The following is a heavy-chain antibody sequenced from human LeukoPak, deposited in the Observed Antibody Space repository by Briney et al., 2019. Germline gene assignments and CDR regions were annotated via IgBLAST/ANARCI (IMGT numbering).Heavy chain of an antibody. V-gene: IGHV1-2*02. D-gene: IGHD2-2*02. J-gene: IGHJ6*03. Sequence: ASVKVSRKASGYTFTGYYMHWVRQAPGQGLEWMGWINPNSGGTNYAQKFQGRVTMTRDTSISTAYMELSRLRSDDTAVYYCARGHIVAVPAAISPLYYYYYMDVWGKGTTVTVSS. CDR1: GYTFTGYY. CDR2: INPNSGGT. CDR3: ARGHIVAVPAAISPLYYYYYMDV.